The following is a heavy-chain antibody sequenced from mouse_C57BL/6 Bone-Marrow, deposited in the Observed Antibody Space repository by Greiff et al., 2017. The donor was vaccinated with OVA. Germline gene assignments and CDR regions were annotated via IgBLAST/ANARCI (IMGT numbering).Heavy chain of an antibody. V-gene: IGHV1-76*01. CDR2: IYPGSGNI. J-gene: IGHJ2*01. CDR1: GYTFTDYY. Sequence: QVQLQQSGAELVRPGASVKLSCKASGYTFTDYYISWVKQRPGQGLEWIARIYPGSGNISYNEKFKGKATLTAEKSSSTAYMQLSSLTSDDSAVYFCARSERLRDYLDYWGQGTTLTVSS. D-gene: IGHD2-2*01. CDR3: ARSERLRDYLDY.